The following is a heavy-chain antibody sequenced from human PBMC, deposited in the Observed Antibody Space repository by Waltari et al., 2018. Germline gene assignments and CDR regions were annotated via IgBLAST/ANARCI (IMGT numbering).Heavy chain of an antibody. Sequence: QVQLQESGPGLVKPSETLSLTCTVSGGSVSSGRYYWRWIRQPPGTGLEWIGYIYYSGSTNYNPSLKSRVTISVDTSKNQFSLKLSSVTAADTAVYYCAREGCSGGSCQELYYYYGMDVWGQGTTVTVSS. CDR1: GGSVSSGRYY. CDR2: IYYSGST. CDR3: AREGCSGGSCQELYYYYGMDV. D-gene: IGHD2-15*01. V-gene: IGHV4-61*01. J-gene: IGHJ6*02.